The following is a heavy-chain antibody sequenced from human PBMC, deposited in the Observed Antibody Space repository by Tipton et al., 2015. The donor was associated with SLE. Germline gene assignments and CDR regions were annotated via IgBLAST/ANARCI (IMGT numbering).Heavy chain of an antibody. CDR2: AHHSGST. V-gene: IGHV4-38-2*02. Sequence: TLSLTCTVSGDSISSGYYWGWIRQPPGKGLEWIGSAHHSGSTFYNPSLKTRVIFSVDTSKNQFSLRLGSVTAADTAMFYCASGTLEWSHEPDYWGQGNVVTVSS. CDR1: GDSISSGYY. J-gene: IGHJ4*02. D-gene: IGHD3-3*01. CDR3: ASGTLEWSHEPDY.